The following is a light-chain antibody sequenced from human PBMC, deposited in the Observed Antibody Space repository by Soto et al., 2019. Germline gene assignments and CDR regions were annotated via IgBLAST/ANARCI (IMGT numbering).Light chain of an antibody. J-gene: IGLJ6*01. V-gene: IGLV2-8*01. CDR1: SSDVGYYDD. CDR3: YSNAGSNNFV. CDR2: DDT. Sequence: QSALTQPPSASGFPGQSVTISCTGTSSDVGYYDDVSWYQQLPGKAPKLVIYDDTKRPSGVPDRVSASKSGNSASLTVSGLGAEDEYYCYWYSNAGSNNFVFGSGTKLTVL.